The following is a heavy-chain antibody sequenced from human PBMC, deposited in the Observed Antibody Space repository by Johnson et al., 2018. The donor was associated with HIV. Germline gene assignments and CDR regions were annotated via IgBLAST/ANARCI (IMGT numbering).Heavy chain of an antibody. CDR1: GFTFSSYA. V-gene: IGHV3-30-3*01. CDR2: ISYDGSNK. J-gene: IGHJ3*02. CDR3: AKGGEYSSSLSAFDI. D-gene: IGHD6-6*01. Sequence: QVQLVESGGGVVQPGRSLRLSCAASGFTFSSYAMHWVRQAPGKGLEWVAVISYDGSNKYYADSVKGRFTISRDNSKNTLYLQMNSLRAEDTAVYYCAKGGEYSSSLSAFDIWGQGTMVTVSS.